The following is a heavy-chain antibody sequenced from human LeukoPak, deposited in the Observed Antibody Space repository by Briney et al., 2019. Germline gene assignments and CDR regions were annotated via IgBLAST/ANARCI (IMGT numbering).Heavy chain of an antibody. CDR3: AKYSSSSNYYYGMDV. J-gene: IGHJ6*02. CDR2: ISYDGNNK. CDR1: GFAFSGYG. V-gene: IGHV3-30*18. D-gene: IGHD6-6*01. Sequence: PGGSLRLSCAASGFAFSGYGMHWVRRAPGKGLEWVALISYDGNNKYYADSVKGRFTISRDNSKNTLYLQMNSLRPEDTAVYYCAKYSSSSNYYYGMDVWGQGTTVTVSS.